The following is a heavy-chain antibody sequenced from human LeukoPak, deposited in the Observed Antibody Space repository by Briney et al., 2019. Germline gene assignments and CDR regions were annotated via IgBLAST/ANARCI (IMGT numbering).Heavy chain of an antibody. J-gene: IGHJ5*02. D-gene: IGHD3-10*01. V-gene: IGHV1-18*01. CDR3: ARGRDYGSGSYLRWFDP. Sequence: ASVKVSCTASGYTFTSYGISWVRQAPGQGLEWMGCIRAYNGNTNYAQKLQGRVTMTTDTSTSTAYMELRSPRSDDTAVYYCARGRDYGSGSYLRWFDPWGQGTPVTASS. CDR2: IRAYNGNT. CDR1: GYTFTSYG.